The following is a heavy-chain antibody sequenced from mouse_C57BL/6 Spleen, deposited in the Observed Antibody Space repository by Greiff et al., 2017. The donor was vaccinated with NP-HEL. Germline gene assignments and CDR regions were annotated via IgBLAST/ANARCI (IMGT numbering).Heavy chain of an antibody. D-gene: IGHD1-1*01. CDR2: ISNGGGST. Sequence: EVKVVESGGGLVQPGGSLKLSCAASGFTFSDYYMYWVRQTPEKRLEWVAYISNGGGSTYYPDTVKGRFTISRDNAKNTLYLQMSRLKSEDTAMYYCARGDYYGSSPFDYWGQGTTLTVSS. CDR1: GFTFSDYY. CDR3: ARGDYYGSSPFDY. J-gene: IGHJ2*01. V-gene: IGHV5-12*01.